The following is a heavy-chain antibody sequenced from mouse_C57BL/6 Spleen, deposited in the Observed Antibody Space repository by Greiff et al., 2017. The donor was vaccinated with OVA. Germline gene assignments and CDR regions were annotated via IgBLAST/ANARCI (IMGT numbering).Heavy chain of an antibody. Sequence: EVKLVESGGGLVQPGGSLSLSCAASGFTFTDYYMSWVRQPPGKALEWLGFIRNKANGYTTEYSASVKGRFTISRDNSQSILYLQMNALRAEDSATYYCARFSYYSNNFDYWGQGTTLTVSS. CDR1: GFTFTDYY. CDR2: IRNKANGYTT. D-gene: IGHD2-5*01. J-gene: IGHJ2*01. V-gene: IGHV7-3*01. CDR3: ARFSYYSNNFDY.